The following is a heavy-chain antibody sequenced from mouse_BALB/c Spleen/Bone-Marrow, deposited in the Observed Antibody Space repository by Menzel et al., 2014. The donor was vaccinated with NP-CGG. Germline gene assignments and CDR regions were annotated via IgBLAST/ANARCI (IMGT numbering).Heavy chain of an antibody. V-gene: IGHV14-3*02. CDR3: ARYGNGLMDN. D-gene: IGHD2-1*01. CDR2: IDTANGNT. J-gene: IGHJ4*01. CDR1: GFNIKDTY. Sequence: EVMLVESGAELVKPGASVKLSCTASGFNIKDTYMHWVKQRPEQGLEWIGRIDTANGNTKYDPKFQGKATITADTSSNTAYLQLSSLTSEDTAVYYCARYGNGLMDNWGQGTSVTVSS.